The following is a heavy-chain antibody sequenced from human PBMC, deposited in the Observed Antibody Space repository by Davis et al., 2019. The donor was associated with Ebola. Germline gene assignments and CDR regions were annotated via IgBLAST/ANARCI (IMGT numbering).Heavy chain of an antibody. CDR2: MHPGDSET. Sequence: GESLKISCKGSGYSFTSYWIGWVRQLPGKGLEWMGIMHPGDSETAYSPSFQGQVTFSADKSISTAYLQWSSLKASDTAMYYCAGSPYYYYGMDVWGQGTTVTVSS. CDR1: GYSFTSYW. D-gene: IGHD6-13*01. V-gene: IGHV5-51*01. CDR3: AGSPYYYYGMDV. J-gene: IGHJ6*02.